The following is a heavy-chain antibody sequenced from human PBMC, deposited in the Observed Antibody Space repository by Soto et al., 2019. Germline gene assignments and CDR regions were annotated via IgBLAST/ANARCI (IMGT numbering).Heavy chain of an antibody. CDR1: GFTFSSYS. D-gene: IGHD4-17*01. CDR3: ARSPLDYGDYGYYFDY. CDR2: IGSSSSYI. V-gene: IGHV3-21*01. Sequence: DVQLVESGGGLVKPGGSLRLSCAASGFTFSSYSMNWVRQAPGKGLEWVSSIGSSSSYIYYAASVKGRFIIARDNAKNSLSPKMYSLRADDTAVYYCARSPLDYGDYGYYFDYWGQGTLVTVSS. J-gene: IGHJ4*02.